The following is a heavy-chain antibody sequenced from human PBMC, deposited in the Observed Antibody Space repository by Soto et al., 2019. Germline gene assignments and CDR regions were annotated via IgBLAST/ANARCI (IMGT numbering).Heavy chain of an antibody. Sequence: VASVKVSCKASGGSFISYSFTWVRQAPGQGLEWMGRIIPIQGKANYALKFQDRVTITADRSTRTAYMELRSLRPEDTAVYYCAKSLLFVDHAYMDVWGKGTTVTVSS. J-gene: IGHJ6*03. CDR2: IIPIQGKA. CDR3: AKSLLFVDHAYMDV. D-gene: IGHD2-21*01. CDR1: GGSFISYS. V-gene: IGHV1-69*02.